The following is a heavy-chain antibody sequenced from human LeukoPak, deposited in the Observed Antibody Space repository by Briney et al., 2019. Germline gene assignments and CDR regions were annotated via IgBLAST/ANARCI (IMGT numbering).Heavy chain of an antibody. Sequence: PSETLSLTCTVSGGSISSYYWSWIRQPPGKGLEWIGYIYYSGSTNYNPSLKSRVTISVDTSKNQFSLKLSSVTAADTAVYYCARTSSSWYSGYYYYYMDVWGKGTTVTVSS. V-gene: IGHV4-59*01. D-gene: IGHD6-13*01. CDR2: IYYSGST. CDR1: GGSISSYY. CDR3: ARTSSSWYSGYYYYYMDV. J-gene: IGHJ6*03.